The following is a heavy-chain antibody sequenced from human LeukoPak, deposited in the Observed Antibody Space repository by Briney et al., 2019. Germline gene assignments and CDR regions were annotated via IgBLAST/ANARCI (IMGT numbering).Heavy chain of an antibody. CDR1: GGTFSSYA. V-gene: IGHV1-69*13. CDR3: ARSPRHYYDSSGSAFDI. D-gene: IGHD3-22*01. Sequence: SVKVSCKASGGTFSSYAISWVQQAPGQGLEWMGGIIPIFGTANYAQKFQGRVTITADESTSTAYMELSSLRSEDTAVYYCARSPRHYYDSSGSAFDIWGQGTMVTVSS. J-gene: IGHJ3*02. CDR2: IIPIFGTA.